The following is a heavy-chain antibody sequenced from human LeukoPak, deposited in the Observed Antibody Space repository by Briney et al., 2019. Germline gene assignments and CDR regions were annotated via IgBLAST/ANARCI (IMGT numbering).Heavy chain of an antibody. CDR1: GASFSTYY. J-gene: IGHJ6*03. CDR3: ARTTEGYCSSASCFGFSYSYYMDV. Sequence: SSETLSLTCTVSGASFSTYYWSWIRQPPGKGLEWVGYIYYSGNTNYNPSLKSRVTISVDTSKNQFSLKLSSVISADTALYYCARTTEGYCSSASCFGFSYSYYMDVWGKGTTVTISS. V-gene: IGHV4-59*01. D-gene: IGHD2-2*01. CDR2: IYYSGNT.